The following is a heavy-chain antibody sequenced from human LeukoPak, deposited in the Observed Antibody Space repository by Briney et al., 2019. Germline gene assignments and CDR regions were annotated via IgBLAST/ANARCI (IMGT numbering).Heavy chain of an antibody. J-gene: IGHJ4*02. V-gene: IGHV4-39*01. CDR2: IYYSGST. CDR3: ARKQYCTNGVCYGYYFDY. CDR1: GGSISNTIYY. Sequence: SETLSLTXTVSGGSISNTIYYWGWIRQPPGKGLEWIGSIYYSGSTYYNPSLKSRVTISVDTSKNQFSLKLSSVTAADTAVYYCARKQYCTNGVCYGYYFDYWGQGTLVTVSS. D-gene: IGHD2-8*01.